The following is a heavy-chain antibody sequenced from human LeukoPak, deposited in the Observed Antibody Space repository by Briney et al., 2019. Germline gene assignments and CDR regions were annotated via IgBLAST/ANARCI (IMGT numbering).Heavy chain of an antibody. CDR1: GFTFDDYA. D-gene: IGHD3-10*01. J-gene: IGHJ4*02. V-gene: IGHV3-43*02. CDR2: ISGEGGTT. Sequence: GGSLRLSCAASGFTFDDYAMHWVRQVPGKGLQWVSLISGEGGTTYYADSVKGRFTISRDNSKNSLYLQMNSLRTDDTALYHCAKDISDYYGSGSYPLDYWGQGILVTVSS. CDR3: AKDISDYYGSGSYPLDY.